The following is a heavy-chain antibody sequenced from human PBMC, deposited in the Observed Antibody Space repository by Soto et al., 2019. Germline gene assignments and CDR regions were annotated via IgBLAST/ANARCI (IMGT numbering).Heavy chain of an antibody. CDR2: ISGSGGST. V-gene: IGHV3-23*01. J-gene: IGHJ5*02. CDR1: GFTFSSYA. Sequence: GGSLRLSCAASGFTFSSYAMSWVRQAPGKGLEWVSAISGSGGSTYYADSVKGRFTISRDNSKNTLYLQMNSLRAEDTAVYYCAKDQLLWFGEFSNWFDPWGQGTLVTVSS. CDR3: AKDQLLWFGEFSNWFDP. D-gene: IGHD3-10*01.